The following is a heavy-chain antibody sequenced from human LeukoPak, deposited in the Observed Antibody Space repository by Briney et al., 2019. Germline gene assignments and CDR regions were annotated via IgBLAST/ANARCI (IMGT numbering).Heavy chain of an antibody. CDR3: ARAPGPTVCTNSGCHVMGPYYYMDV. CDR1: GYTFTGYY. V-gene: IGHV1-2*02. D-gene: IGHD2-8*01. Sequence: ASVKISCKASGYTFTGYYMHWVRQAPGQGLEWMGCIHPDGGGTNYAQTIQGRVTMTRGTSISTAYMEMSRLRSDDTAVYYCARAPGPTVCTNSGCHVMGPYYYMDVWGKGTTVTVSS. J-gene: IGHJ6*03. CDR2: IHPDGGGT.